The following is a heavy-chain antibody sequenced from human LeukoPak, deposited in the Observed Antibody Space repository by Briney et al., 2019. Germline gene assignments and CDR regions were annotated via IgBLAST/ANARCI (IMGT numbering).Heavy chain of an antibody. CDR2: ISSSSYI. V-gene: IGHV3-21*06. D-gene: IGHD2-15*01. CDR3: ARVGYCSGDNCFFYYYGMDV. J-gene: IGHJ6*02. CDR1: GFTFSSHT. Sequence: PGGSLRLSCAASGFTFSSHTMTWVRQAPGKGLEWVSSISSSSYIYYADSVKGRFTISRDNAKNSLSLQMNNLRADDAAVYYCARVGYCSGDNCFFYYYGMDVWGQGTTVTVSS.